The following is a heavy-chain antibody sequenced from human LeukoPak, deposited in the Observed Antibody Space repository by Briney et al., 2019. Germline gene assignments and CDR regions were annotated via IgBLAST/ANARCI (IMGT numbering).Heavy chain of an antibody. D-gene: IGHD1-7*01. Sequence: SQTLSLTCTVSGRSISSGDYYWSWIRQPPGKGLGWIGYIYYSGSTYYNPSLKSRVTISVDTSKNQFSLKLSSVTAADTAVYYCARVEAMELFDYWGQGTLVTVSS. J-gene: IGHJ4*02. CDR2: IYYSGST. V-gene: IGHV4-30-4*01. CDR3: ARVEAMELFDY. CDR1: GRSISSGDYY.